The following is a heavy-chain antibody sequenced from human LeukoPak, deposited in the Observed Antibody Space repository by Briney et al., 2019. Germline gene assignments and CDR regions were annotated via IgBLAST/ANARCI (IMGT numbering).Heavy chain of an antibody. J-gene: IGHJ4*02. CDR1: GFTFSSYA. Sequence: QPGGSLRLSCAASGFTFSSYAMHWVRQAPGKGLEWVAVISYDGSNKYYADSVKGRFTISRDNSKNTLYLQMNSLRAGDTAVYYCAKDGYSSSWYYFDHWGQGTLVTVSS. CDR2: ISYDGSNK. CDR3: AKDGYSSSWYYFDH. D-gene: IGHD6-13*01. V-gene: IGHV3-30-3*01.